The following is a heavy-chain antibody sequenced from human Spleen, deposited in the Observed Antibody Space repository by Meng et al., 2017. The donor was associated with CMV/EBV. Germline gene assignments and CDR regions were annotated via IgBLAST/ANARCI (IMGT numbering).Heavy chain of an antibody. J-gene: IGHJ2*01. D-gene: IGHD3-10*01. CDR2: ISSSGAII. Sequence: SPFTFSAYYMIWIRQAPGKGLECVSYISSSGAIIYYADSVKGRFTISRDNARNSLYLQMNSLRVEDTAVYYCSRAPTSGMYFRYFNLSGRGTLVTVSS. V-gene: IGHV3-11*01. CDR3: SRAPTSGMYFRYFNL. CDR1: PFTFSAYY.